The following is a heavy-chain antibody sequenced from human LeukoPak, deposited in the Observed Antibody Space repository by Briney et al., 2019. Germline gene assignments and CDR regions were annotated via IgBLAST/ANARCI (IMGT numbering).Heavy chain of an antibody. CDR1: GFTFSSYE. V-gene: IGHV3-23*01. CDR2: ISGSGGST. CDR3: ARPVYYYDSSGYRN. J-gene: IGHJ4*02. Sequence: GGSLRLSCAASGFTFSSYEMNWVRQAPGKGLEWVSAISGSGGSTYYADSVKGRFTISRDNSKNTLYLQMNSLRAEDTAVYYCARPVYYYDSSGYRNWGQGTLVTVSS. D-gene: IGHD3-22*01.